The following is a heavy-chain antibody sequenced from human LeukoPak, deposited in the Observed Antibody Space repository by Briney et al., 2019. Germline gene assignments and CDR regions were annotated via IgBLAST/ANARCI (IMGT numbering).Heavy chain of an antibody. CDR1: GYTFTSYY. J-gene: IGHJ3*02. CDR2: INPSGGST. CDR3: ARARRMIVVVITSTDAFDI. Sequence: GASVKVSCKASGYTFTSYYMHWVRQAPGQGLEWMGIINPSGGSTSYARKFQGRVTMTRDTSTSTVYMELSSLRSEDTAVYYCARARRMIVVVITSTDAFDIWGQGTMVTVSS. V-gene: IGHV1-46*03. D-gene: IGHD3-22*01.